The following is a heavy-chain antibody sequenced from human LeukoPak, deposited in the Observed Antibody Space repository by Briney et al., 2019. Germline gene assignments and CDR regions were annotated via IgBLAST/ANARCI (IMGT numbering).Heavy chain of an antibody. CDR3: ARGFSTGWYFDP. D-gene: IGHD6-19*01. Sequence: PSQTLSLTCSVSGASVSSGGYYWSWIRQPAGKEMEWIGRNNPSGDTNYNPSLKSRVTMSIQTSKNQLFLNLISVTAADTALYYCARGFSTGWYFDPWGRGTQVTVSS. J-gene: IGHJ2*01. V-gene: IGHV4-61*02. CDR1: GASVSSGGYY. CDR2: NNPSGDT.